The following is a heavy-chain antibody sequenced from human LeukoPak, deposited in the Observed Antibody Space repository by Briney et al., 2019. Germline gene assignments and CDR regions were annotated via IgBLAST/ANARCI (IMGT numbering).Heavy chain of an antibody. Sequence: ASVKVSCKASGYTFTGYYMHWVRQAPGQGLEWMGWINPNSGGTNYAQKLQGRVTMTRDTSISTAYMELSRLRSDDTAVYYCAKGGYYYDSSGYPFDYWGQGTLVTVSS. J-gene: IGHJ4*02. CDR1: GYTFTGYY. V-gene: IGHV1-2*02. CDR2: INPNSGGT. D-gene: IGHD3-22*01. CDR3: AKGGYYYDSSGYPFDY.